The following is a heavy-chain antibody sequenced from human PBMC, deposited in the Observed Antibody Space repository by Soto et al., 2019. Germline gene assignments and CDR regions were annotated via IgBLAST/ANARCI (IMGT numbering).Heavy chain of an antibody. J-gene: IGHJ4*02. D-gene: IGHD3-9*01. CDR2: IYYSGST. CDR3: ARRDWDQGSAHFDY. Sequence: SETLSLTCTVSGGSISSSSYYWGWIRQPPGKGLEWIGSIYYSGSTYYNPSLKNRVNISVDTSKNQFSLKLSSVTAADTVVYYCARRDWDQGSAHFDYWGQGTLVTVSS. CDR1: GGSISSSSYY. V-gene: IGHV4-39*01.